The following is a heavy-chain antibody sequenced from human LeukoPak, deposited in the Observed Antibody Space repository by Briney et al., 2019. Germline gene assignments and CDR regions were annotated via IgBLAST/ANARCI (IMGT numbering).Heavy chain of an antibody. CDR1: GFTFSSYS. D-gene: IGHD2-15*01. CDR3: ARDLCSGGSCLDFDY. V-gene: IGHV3-21*01. Sequence: GGSLRLSCAASGFTFSSYSMNWVRQAPGKGLEWVSSISSSSSSYIYYADSVKGRFTISRDNAKNSLYLQMNSLRAEDTAVYYCARDLCSGGSCLDFDYWGQGTLVTVSS. J-gene: IGHJ4*02. CDR2: ISSSSSSYI.